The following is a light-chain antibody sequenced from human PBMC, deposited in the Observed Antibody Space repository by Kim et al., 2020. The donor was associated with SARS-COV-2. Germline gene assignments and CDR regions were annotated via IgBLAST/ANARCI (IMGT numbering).Light chain of an antibody. CDR1: QSVSSNS. V-gene: IGKV3-20*01. J-gene: IGKJ1*01. CDR2: GAS. CDR3: QQYSSSPAT. Sequence: SPRERAPLSCRASQSVSSNSLAWYQQKPGQAPRLLIYGASSRATGIPDRFSGSGSGTDFTLTITRLEPEDFAVYYCQQYSSSPATFGQGTKVDIK.